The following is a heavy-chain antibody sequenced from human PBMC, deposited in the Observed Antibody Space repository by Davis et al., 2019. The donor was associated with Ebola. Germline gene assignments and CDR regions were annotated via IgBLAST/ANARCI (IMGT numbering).Heavy chain of an antibody. CDR2: ISSSSSYT. Sequence: GESLKISCAASGFTFSDYYMSWIRQAPGKGLEWVSYISSSSSYTNYADSVKGRFTISRDNAKNSLYLQMNSLRAEDTAVYYCARGHSSGWYEVVYWGQGTLVTVSS. V-gene: IGHV3-11*06. CDR1: GFTFSDYY. CDR3: ARGHSSGWYEVVY. D-gene: IGHD6-19*01. J-gene: IGHJ4*02.